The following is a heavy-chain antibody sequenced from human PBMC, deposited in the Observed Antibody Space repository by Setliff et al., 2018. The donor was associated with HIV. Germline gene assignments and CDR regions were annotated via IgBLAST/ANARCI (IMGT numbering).Heavy chain of an antibody. CDR1: GGSFNGYS. Sequence: SETLSLTCAVYGGSFNGYSWTWIRQPPGKGLEWIGGINHSGSTNYNPSLKSRVTISVDTSKNQFSLKLSSVTAADTAVYYCARLSRPGYSYGRGFDYWGQGTLVTVSS. CDR3: ARLSRPGYSYGRGFDY. V-gene: IGHV4-34*01. CDR2: INHSGST. D-gene: IGHD5-18*01. J-gene: IGHJ4*02.